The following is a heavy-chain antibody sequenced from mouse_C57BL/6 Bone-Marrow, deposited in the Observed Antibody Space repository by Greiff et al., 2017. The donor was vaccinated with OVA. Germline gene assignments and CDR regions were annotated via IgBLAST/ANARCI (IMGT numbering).Heavy chain of an antibody. CDR3: ARSGSNYPHYFDY. D-gene: IGHD2-5*01. J-gene: IGHJ2*01. CDR2: IYPSDSET. CDR1: GYTFTSYW. V-gene: IGHV1-52*01. Sequence: QVQLQQPGAELVRPGYSVKLSCKASGYTFTSYWMHWVKQRPIQGLEWIGNIYPSDSETHYNQKFKDKATLTVDKSSSTAYMQLSSLTSEDSAVYYCARSGSNYPHYFDYWGQGTTLTVSS.